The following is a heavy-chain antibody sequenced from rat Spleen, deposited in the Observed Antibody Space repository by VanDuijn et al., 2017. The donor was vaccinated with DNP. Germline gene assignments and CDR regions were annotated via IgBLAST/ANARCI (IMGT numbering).Heavy chain of an antibody. CDR1: GFSLTTNG. D-gene: IGHD5-1*01. CDR2: MWSGGST. V-gene: IGHV2-4*01. J-gene: IGHJ4*01. CDR3: TRESWGYVMDA. Sequence: QVQLKESGPGLVQPSQTLSLTCTVSGFSLTTNGVSWVRQPPGQGLEWMGVMWSGGSTDYNSALKSRLSISRDTSKSQVFLKMNSLQTDDTAIYYCTRESWGYVMDAWGQGASVTVSS.